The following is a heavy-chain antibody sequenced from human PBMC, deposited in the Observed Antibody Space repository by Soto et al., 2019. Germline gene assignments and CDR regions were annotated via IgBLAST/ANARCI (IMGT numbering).Heavy chain of an antibody. J-gene: IGHJ5*02. V-gene: IGHV4-34*01. CDR2: INHSGST. D-gene: IGHD2-15*01. CDR1: GGSFSGYY. CDR3: ARRSGVVVAAGNWFDP. Sequence: SETLSLTCAVYGGSFSGYYWSWIRQPPGKGLEWIGEINHSGSTNYNPSLKSRVTISVDTSKNQFSLKLSSVTAADTAVYYCARRSGVVVAAGNWFDPWGQGTLVTVSS.